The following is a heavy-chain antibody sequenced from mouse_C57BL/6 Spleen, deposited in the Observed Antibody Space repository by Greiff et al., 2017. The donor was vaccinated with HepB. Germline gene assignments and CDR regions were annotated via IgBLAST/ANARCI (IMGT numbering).Heavy chain of an antibody. J-gene: IGHJ3*01. Sequence: QVQLKQSGPELVKPGASVKISCKASGYAFSSSWMNWVKQRPGKGLEWIGRIYPGDGDTNYNGKFKGKATLTADKSSSTAYMQLSSLTSEDSAVYFCAREVAWFAYWGQGTLVTVSA. V-gene: IGHV1-82*01. CDR3: AREVAWFAY. D-gene: IGHD1-1*02. CDR1: GYAFSSSW. CDR2: IYPGDGDT.